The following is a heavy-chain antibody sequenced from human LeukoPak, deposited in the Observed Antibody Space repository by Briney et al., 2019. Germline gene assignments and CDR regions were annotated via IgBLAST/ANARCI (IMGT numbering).Heavy chain of an antibody. V-gene: IGHV3-21*01. D-gene: IGHD1-26*01. CDR2: ISSSGSYI. CDR3: ARGGHDGTYYLSY. J-gene: IGHJ4*02. CDR1: GFTFSVYK. Sequence: GGALRLFWAGSGFTFSVYKINWGRQTPGRGVEGVSSISSSGSYIYYADSVKGRFTVSRDNAKNSLSLQMNSLRAEDTAVYYCARGGHDGTYYLSYWGQGTLVTVSS.